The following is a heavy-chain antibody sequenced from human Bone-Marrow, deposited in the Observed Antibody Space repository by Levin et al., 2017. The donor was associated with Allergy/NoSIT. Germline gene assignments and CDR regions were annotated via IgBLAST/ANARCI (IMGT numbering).Heavy chain of an antibody. CDR3: AREPVDYSSSSSYFDY. CDR2: IKQDGSEK. CDR1: GFTFSSYW. V-gene: IGHV3-7*01. Sequence: LSLTCAASGFTFSSYWMSWVRQAPGKGLEWVANIKQDGSEKYYVDSVKGRFTISRDNAKNSLYLQMNSLRAEDTAVYYCAREPVDYSSSSSYFDYWGQGTLVTVSS. J-gene: IGHJ4*02. D-gene: IGHD6-6*01.